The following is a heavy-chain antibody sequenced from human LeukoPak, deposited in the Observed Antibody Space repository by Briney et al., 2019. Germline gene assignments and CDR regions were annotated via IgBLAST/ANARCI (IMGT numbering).Heavy chain of an antibody. CDR3: ARARGYCSSTSCYMGYYYYMDV. Sequence: PGGSLRLSCAASGFTFSSYSMNWVRQAPGKGLEWVSSISSSSSYIYYADSVKGRFTISRDNAKNSLYLQMDSLRAKDTAVYYCARARGYCSSTSCYMGYYYYMDVWGKGTTVTVSS. V-gene: IGHV3-21*01. D-gene: IGHD2-2*02. CDR2: ISSSSSYI. CDR1: GFTFSSYS. J-gene: IGHJ6*03.